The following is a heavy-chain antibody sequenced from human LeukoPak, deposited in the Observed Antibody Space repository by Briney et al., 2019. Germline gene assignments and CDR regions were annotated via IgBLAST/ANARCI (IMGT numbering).Heavy chain of an antibody. D-gene: IGHD2-2*01. CDR1: GVSISAYF. Sequence: SETLSLTCTVSGVSISAYFWTWIRQPAGKGLEWIGRIYTSGTINYNPSLKSRVTMSVDTSKNQFSLKLSSVTAADTAVYYCARVRRVEYQLLIYYYYMDVWGKGTTVTVSS. J-gene: IGHJ6*03. CDR3: ARVRRVEYQLLIYYYYMDV. V-gene: IGHV4-4*07. CDR2: IYTSGTI.